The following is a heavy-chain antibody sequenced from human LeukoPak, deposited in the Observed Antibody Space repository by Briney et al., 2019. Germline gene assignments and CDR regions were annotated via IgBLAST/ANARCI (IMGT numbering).Heavy chain of an antibody. D-gene: IGHD1-1*01. CDR1: GGTFSSYA. CDR2: IIPIFGTA. V-gene: IGHV1-69*13. CDR3: ARDPGTADPILGMYYFDY. Sequence: SVKVSCKASGGTFSSYAISWVRQAPGQGLEWMGGIIPIFGTANYAQKFQGRVTITADESTSTAYMELSSLRSEDTAVYYCARDPGTADPILGMYYFDYWGQGTLVTVPS. J-gene: IGHJ4*02.